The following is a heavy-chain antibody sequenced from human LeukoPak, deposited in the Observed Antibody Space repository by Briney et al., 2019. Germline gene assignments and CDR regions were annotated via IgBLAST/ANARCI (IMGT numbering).Heavy chain of an antibody. Sequence: SETLSLTCTVSGGSISSYYWNWFRQPPGEELEWIGYISYRGSTNYNPSLRSRVSVSVDTSKNQFSLKLNSVTAADTAIYYCASGYNYASRFDFWGQGTPVTVSS. CDR2: ISYRGST. CDR1: GGSISSYY. V-gene: IGHV4-59*08. J-gene: IGHJ4*02. CDR3: ASGYNYASRFDF. D-gene: IGHD5-18*01.